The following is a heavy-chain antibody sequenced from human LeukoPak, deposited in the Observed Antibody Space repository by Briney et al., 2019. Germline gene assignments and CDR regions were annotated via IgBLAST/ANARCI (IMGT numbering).Heavy chain of an antibody. CDR3: ARALTTVTSWFDP. CDR2: INAGNGNT. J-gene: IGHJ5*02. V-gene: IGHV1-3*01. D-gene: IGHD4-17*01. CDR1: GYTFTSYA. Sequence: GASVKVSCKASGYTFTSYAMHWVRQAPGQRLEWMGWINAGNGNTKYSQKFQGRVTMTTDTSTSTAYMELRSLRSDDTAVYYCARALTTVTSWFDPWGQGTLVTVSS.